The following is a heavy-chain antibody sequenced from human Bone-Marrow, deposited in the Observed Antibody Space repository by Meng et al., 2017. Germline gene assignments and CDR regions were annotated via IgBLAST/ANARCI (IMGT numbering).Heavy chain of an antibody. D-gene: IGHD1-26*01. V-gene: IGHV2-26*01. CDR1: GFSLSNARMG. CDR2: IFSNDEK. Sequence: SGPTLVKPTETLTLTCTVSGFSLSNARMGVSWFRQPPGKALEWLAHIFSNDEKSYSTSLKSRLTISKDTSKSQVVLTMTNMDPVDTATYYCARIMVGYRGSYYLWHFDYWGQGTLVTVSS. J-gene: IGHJ4*02. CDR3: ARIMVGYRGSYYLWHFDY.